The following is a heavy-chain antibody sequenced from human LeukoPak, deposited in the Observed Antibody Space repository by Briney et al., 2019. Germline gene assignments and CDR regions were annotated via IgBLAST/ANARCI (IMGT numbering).Heavy chain of an antibody. Sequence: GSLRLSCTASGFTFSDYYMSWIRQAPGKGLEWVSYISSSSSYTKYADSVKGRFTISRDNARNSLYLQMNSLRAEDTAVYYCASLTSFDYWGPGTLLTVSS. CDR2: ISSSSSYT. J-gene: IGHJ4*02. V-gene: IGHV3-11*06. D-gene: IGHD3-9*01. CDR3: ASLTSFDY. CDR1: GFTFSDYY.